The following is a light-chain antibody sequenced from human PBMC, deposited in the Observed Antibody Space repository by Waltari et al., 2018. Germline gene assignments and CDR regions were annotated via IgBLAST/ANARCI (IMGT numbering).Light chain of an antibody. CDR2: AAS. V-gene: IGKV3-20*01. J-gene: IGKJ1*01. CDR3: QKYDRLPAT. Sequence: EIVFTQSPGTLSVSTGERATLSCRASQSIGKYLIWYHQKPGQAPRLLMYAASTRATGIPDRFSGSGSGTDFTLTISRLEPEDFAVYYCQKYDRLPATFGQGTKVEIK. CDR1: QSIGKY.